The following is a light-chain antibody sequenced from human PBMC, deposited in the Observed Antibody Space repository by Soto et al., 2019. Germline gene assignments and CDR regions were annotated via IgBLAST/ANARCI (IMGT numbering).Light chain of an antibody. V-gene: IGKV3-20*01. J-gene: IGKJ5*01. Sequence: EIVLTPSPGTLSLSPGERATLYCRASQSVSSNYLAWYQQKPGQAPRLLIYGASSRATGIPDRFSGSGSGTDFTLTISRLEPEDFAVYYCQQYGSSPMTFGQGTRLEIK. CDR1: QSVSSNY. CDR2: GAS. CDR3: QQYGSSPMT.